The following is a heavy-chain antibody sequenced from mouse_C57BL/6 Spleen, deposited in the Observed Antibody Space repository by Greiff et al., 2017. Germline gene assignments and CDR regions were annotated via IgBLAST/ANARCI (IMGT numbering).Heavy chain of an antibody. V-gene: IGHV7-3*01. CDR3: ARYGVVSYYFDY. D-gene: IGHD1-1*01. J-gene: IGHJ2*01. Sequence: EVQVVESGGGLVQPGGSLSLSCAASGFTFTDYYMSWVRQPPGKALEWLGFIRNKANGYTTEYSASVKGRFTISRDNSQSILYLQMNALRAEDSATYYGARYGVVSYYFDYWCQGTTLTVSS. CDR2: IRNKANGYTT. CDR1: GFTFTDYY.